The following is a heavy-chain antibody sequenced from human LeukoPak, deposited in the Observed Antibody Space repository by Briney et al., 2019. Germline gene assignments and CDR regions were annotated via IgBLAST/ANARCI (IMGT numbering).Heavy chain of an antibody. Sequence: SETLSLTCTVSGGSISSYYWSWIRQPPGKGLEWIGYIYYSGSTNYNPSLKSRVTISVDTSKNQFSLKLSSVTAADTAMYYCARVDCSGGSCYSNYWGQGTLVTVSS. D-gene: IGHD2-15*01. J-gene: IGHJ4*02. CDR2: IYYSGST. CDR1: GGSISSYY. V-gene: IGHV4-59*01. CDR3: ARVDCSGGSCYSNY.